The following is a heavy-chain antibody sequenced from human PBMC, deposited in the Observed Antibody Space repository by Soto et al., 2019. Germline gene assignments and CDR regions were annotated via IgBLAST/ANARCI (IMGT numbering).Heavy chain of an antibody. J-gene: IGHJ4*02. CDR2: ISGSGGGT. D-gene: IGHD2-15*01. Sequence: EVQLLESGGALVQPGGSLRLSCAASGFTFSSYAMSWVRQAPGKGLEWVSLISGSGGGTYYADSVKGRFTISRDNSKNTLYLQMNSLRAEDTAVVYCAKHLRNGSPAYWGQGTLVTVSS. V-gene: IGHV3-23*01. CDR1: GFTFSSYA. CDR3: AKHLRNGSPAY.